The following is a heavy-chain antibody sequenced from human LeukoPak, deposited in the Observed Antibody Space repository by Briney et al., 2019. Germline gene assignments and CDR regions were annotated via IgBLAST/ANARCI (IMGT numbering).Heavy chain of an antibody. CDR3: ASLVKGDYGDY. V-gene: IGHV4-39*07. J-gene: IGHJ4*02. D-gene: IGHD1-26*01. Sequence: KPSETLSLTCTVSGGSISNYSYYWGWIRQPPGKGLEWIGIIYYSGRSYNNPSHQSRVTLSVDTSKNQFSLKLNSVTAADTAVYYCASLVKGDYGDYWGQGTLVTVSS. CDR2: IYYSGRS. CDR1: GGSISNYSYY.